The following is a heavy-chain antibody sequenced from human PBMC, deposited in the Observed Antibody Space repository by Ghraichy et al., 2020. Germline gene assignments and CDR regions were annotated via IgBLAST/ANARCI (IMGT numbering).Heavy chain of an antibody. J-gene: IGHJ3*01. CDR1: GFLFRSYW. CDR3: VLLRFREETYDV. V-gene: IGHV3-74*03. CDR2: IDNDGSSA. D-gene: IGHD3-10*01. Sequence: GGSLRLSCVASGFLFRSYWMHWVRQVPGKGLAWVSRIDNDGSSASYAASVQGRFSISRDNAKNTVYLEMNSLRAEDTATYYCVLLRFREETYDVWGQGTTVTVSS.